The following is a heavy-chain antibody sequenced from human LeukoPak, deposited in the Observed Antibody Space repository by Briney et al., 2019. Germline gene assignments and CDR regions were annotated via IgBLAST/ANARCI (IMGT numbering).Heavy chain of an antibody. CDR3: ARLTCVGDCIGGDYFDY. CDR1: GYSFISYW. Sequence: GESLQISCKASGYSFISYWIGGVRQLPGKGLEWMGIIYPGDSDTTSSPSFQGQVTTSADKSIGTAYLQSSSLKASDTAMYYCARLTCVGDCIGGDYFDYWGQGTLVTVSS. J-gene: IGHJ4*02. CDR2: IYPGDSDT. D-gene: IGHD2-21*02. V-gene: IGHV5-51*01.